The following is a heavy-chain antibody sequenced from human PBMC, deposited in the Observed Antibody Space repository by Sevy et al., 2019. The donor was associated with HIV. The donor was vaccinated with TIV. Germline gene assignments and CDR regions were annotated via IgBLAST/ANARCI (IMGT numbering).Heavy chain of an antibody. CDR1: GFTFSDHY. Sequence: GGCLRLSCAASGFTFSDHYMEWVRQAPGKGLEWVGRTRNKADSYTTEYAASVKGRFTISRDDSKNSLYLQMNSLKTDDTAVYYCATHAGIAAAGRVFDYWGQGSLVTVSS. J-gene: IGHJ4*02. V-gene: IGHV3-72*01. CDR3: ATHAGIAAAGRVFDY. D-gene: IGHD6-13*01. CDR2: TRNKADSYTT.